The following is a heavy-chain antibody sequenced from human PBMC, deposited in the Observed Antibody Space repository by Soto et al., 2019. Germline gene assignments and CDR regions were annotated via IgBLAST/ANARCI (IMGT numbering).Heavy chain of an antibody. J-gene: IGHJ6*03. D-gene: IGHD3-10*01. V-gene: IGHV4-59*01. CDR1: GGSISSYY. CDR2: IYYSGST. Sequence: PSETLSLTCTVSGGSISSYYLSWIRQPPGKGLEWIGYIYYSGSTNYNPSLKSRVTISVDTSKNQFSLKLSSVTAADTAVYYCAREDRGYYYYMDVWGKGTTVTVSS. CDR3: AREDRGYYYYMDV.